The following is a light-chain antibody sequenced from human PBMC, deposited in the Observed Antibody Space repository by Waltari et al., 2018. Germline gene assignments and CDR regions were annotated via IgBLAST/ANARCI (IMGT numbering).Light chain of an antibody. CDR1: SSNIGSNT. Sequence: QSVLTQPPSASGTPGQRVTISCSGSSSNIGSNTVNWSQQLPGTAPKLPIYSNNQRPSGVPDRFSGSKSGTSASLAISGLQSEDEADYYCAAWDDSLNGVVFGGGTKLTVL. CDR3: AAWDDSLNGVV. V-gene: IGLV1-44*01. CDR2: SNN. J-gene: IGLJ2*01.